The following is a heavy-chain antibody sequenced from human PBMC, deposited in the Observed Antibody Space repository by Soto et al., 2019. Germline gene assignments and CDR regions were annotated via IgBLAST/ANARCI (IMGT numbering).Heavy chain of an antibody. Sequence: SETLSLTCTVSGGSISSSSYYWGWIRQPPGKGLEWIGSIYYSGSTYYNPSLKSRVTISVDTSKNQFSLKLSSVTAADTAVYYCASPGDDSIVAAGTFYYYYGMDVWGQGTTVTVSS. CDR2: IYYSGST. CDR1: GGSISSSSYY. D-gene: IGHD6-13*01. J-gene: IGHJ6*02. V-gene: IGHV4-39*01. CDR3: ASPGDDSIVAAGTFYYYYGMDV.